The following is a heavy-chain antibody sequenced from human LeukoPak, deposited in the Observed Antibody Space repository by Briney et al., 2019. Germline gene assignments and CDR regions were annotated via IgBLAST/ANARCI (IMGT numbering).Heavy chain of an antibody. J-gene: IGHJ6*03. CDR3: ARVADCSSTSCPEYYYYYMDV. CDR1: GFTFSSYS. D-gene: IGHD2-2*01. Sequence: GGSLRLSCAASGFTFSSYSMNWVRQAPGKGLEWVSSISSSSSYIYYADSVKGRFTISRDNAKNSLYLQMNSLRAEDTAVYYCARVADCSSTSCPEYYYYYMDVWGKGTTVTVSS. CDR2: ISSSSSYI. V-gene: IGHV3-21*01.